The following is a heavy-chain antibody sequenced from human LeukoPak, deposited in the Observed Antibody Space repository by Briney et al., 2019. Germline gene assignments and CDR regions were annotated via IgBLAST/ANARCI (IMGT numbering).Heavy chain of an antibody. V-gene: IGHV1-69*04. CDR3: ARDLFQGYSGYEKYYFDY. Sequence: SVKVSCKASGGTFSSYAISWVRQAPGQGLEWMGRIIPILGIANYAQKFQGRVTITADKFTSTAYMELSSLRSEDTAVYYCARDLFQGYSGYEKYYFDYWGQGTLVTVSS. CDR2: IIPILGIA. CDR1: GGTFSSYA. D-gene: IGHD5-12*01. J-gene: IGHJ4*02.